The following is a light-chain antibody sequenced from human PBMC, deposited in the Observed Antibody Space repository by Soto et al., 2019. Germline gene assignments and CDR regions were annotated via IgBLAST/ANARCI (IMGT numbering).Light chain of an antibody. J-gene: IGKJ1*01. CDR1: PGISSY. CDR3: QHYYSCPVT. CDR2: AAS. V-gene: IGKV1D-8*01. Sequence: VIWMTQSPSVLSASTGDRVPSSCRMSPGISSYLAWYQQKPGKAPELLIYAASTFQSGVTSRFSGSGCWTDFTLTIMCLQTEDFETYYCQHYYSCPVTFGQGTKVEIK.